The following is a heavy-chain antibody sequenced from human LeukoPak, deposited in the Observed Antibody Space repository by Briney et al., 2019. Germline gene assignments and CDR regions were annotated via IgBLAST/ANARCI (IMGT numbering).Heavy chain of an antibody. CDR3: ARGNNWYDY. Sequence: ASVTVSFKASGYTFRNYDIVWVRQATGQGLEWMGWMKPDNGNTGYIEMFQGRLTLTRDTSINTAYLELRNLRSEDTAVYYCARGNNWYDYWGQGTLVTVSS. J-gene: IGHJ5*01. CDR1: GYTFRNYD. V-gene: IGHV1-8*03. CDR2: MKPDNGNT.